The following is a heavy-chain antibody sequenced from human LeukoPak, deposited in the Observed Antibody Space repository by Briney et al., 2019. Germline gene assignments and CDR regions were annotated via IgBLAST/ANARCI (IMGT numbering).Heavy chain of an antibody. CDR2: IYPSDSDT. Sequence: GGSLLINCKGYECSVTKYWRAWVRQKPGKDLEWMGIIYPSDSDTRYSPSFQGQVTVSADKSISTAYLQWSGLKASDTAMYYCASAGISASFDHWGRGTLVTVSS. V-gene: IGHV5-51*01. CDR3: ASAGISASFDH. D-gene: IGHD3-10*01. J-gene: IGHJ2*01. CDR1: ECSVTKYW.